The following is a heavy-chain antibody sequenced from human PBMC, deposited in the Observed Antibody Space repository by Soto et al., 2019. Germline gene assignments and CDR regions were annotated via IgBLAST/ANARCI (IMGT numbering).Heavy chain of an antibody. D-gene: IGHD6-6*01. J-gene: IGHJ5*02. CDR2: ISYDGSNK. CDR3: VKDLRAARPSENWFDP. CDR1: GFTFSSYG. V-gene: IGHV3-30*18. Sequence: QVQLVESGGGVVQPVRSLRLSCAASGFTFSSYGMHWVRQAPGKGLEWVAVISYDGSNKYYADSVKGRFTISRDNSKNTLYLQMNSLRAEDTAVYYCVKDLRAARPSENWFDPWGQGTLVTVSS.